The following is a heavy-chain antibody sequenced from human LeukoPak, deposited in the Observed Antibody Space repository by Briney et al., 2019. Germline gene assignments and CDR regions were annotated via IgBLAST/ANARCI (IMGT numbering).Heavy chain of an antibody. J-gene: IGHJ5*02. V-gene: IGHV3-30*18. Sequence: GGSLRLSCAASGFTFSSYGMHRVRQAPGKGLEWVAVISYDGSNKYYADSVKGRFTISRDNSKNTLYLQMNSLRAEDTAVYYCAKDLGWNGWANWFDPWGQGTLVTVSS. CDR3: AKDLGWNGWANWFDP. CDR2: ISYDGSNK. D-gene: IGHD6-19*01. CDR1: GFTFSSYG.